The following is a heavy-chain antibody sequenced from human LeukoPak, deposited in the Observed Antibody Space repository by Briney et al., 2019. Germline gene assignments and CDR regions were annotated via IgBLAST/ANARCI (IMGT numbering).Heavy chain of an antibody. Sequence: PGGSLRLSCAASGFTFSSYAMSWVRQAPGKGLEWVSAISGSGGSTYYADSVKGRFTISRDNSKNTLYLQMNSLRAEDTAVYYCAKDEYCSSTSCRPHNWFDPWGQGTLVTVSS. CDR2: ISGSGGST. CDR3: AKDEYCSSTSCRPHNWFDP. CDR1: GFTFSSYA. D-gene: IGHD2-2*01. V-gene: IGHV3-23*01. J-gene: IGHJ5*02.